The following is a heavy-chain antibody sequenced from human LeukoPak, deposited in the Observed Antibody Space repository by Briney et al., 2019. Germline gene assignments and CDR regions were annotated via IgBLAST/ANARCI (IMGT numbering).Heavy chain of an antibody. CDR2: INQDGSEK. J-gene: IGHJ3*02. CDR3: ARDFIDAFDI. V-gene: IGHV3-7*01. CDR1: GFTFSGYW. Sequence: GGSLRLSCAASGFTFSGYWMTWVRQAPGKGLEWVANINQDGSEKYYVDSVKGRFTISRDDAKNSLYLQMNSLRAEDTAVYYCARDFIDAFDIWGQGTMVTVSS.